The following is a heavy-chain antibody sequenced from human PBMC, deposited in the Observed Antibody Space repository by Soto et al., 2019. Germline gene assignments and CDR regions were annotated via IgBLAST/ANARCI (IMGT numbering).Heavy chain of an antibody. CDR3: ARGDYRVLEF. Sequence: EVQLVQSGAEVKKPGESLKISCKDSGFSFASSWIGWVRQMPGKGLEWMGVIYPGDSDTRYSPSCQGQVTISADKSIRTAYLQWSSRKASDTAMYYCARGDYRVLEFWGQGTLVTVSS. CDR1: GFSFASSW. D-gene: IGHD4-4*01. CDR2: IYPGDSDT. J-gene: IGHJ4*02. V-gene: IGHV5-51*03.